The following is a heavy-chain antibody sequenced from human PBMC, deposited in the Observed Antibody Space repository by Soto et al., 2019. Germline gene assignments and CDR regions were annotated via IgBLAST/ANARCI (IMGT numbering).Heavy chain of an antibody. D-gene: IGHD3-9*01. Sequence: QLQLQESGPGLVKPSETLSLTCTVSGGSISSSSYYWGWIRQPPGKGMEWIGSIYYSGSTYYNPSLKSRVPISVDKSKNQCSQQLRSVTAADTAVYYCARHRGDILTPPSPYNWFDPWGQGTLVTVSS. V-gene: IGHV4-39*01. J-gene: IGHJ5*02. CDR1: GGSISSSSYY. CDR3: ARHRGDILTPPSPYNWFDP. CDR2: IYYSGST.